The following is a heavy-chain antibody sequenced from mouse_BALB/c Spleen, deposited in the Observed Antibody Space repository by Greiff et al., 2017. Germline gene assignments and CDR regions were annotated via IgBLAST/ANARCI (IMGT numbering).Heavy chain of an antibody. Sequence: VQLQQSGPGLVKPSQSLSLTCTVTGYSITSDYAWNWIRQFPGNKLEWMGYISYSGSTSYNPSLKSRISITRDTSKNQFFLQLNSVTTEDTATYYCARGTVVDFYWYFDVWGAGTTVTVSS. D-gene: IGHD1-1*01. CDR2: ISYSGST. J-gene: IGHJ1*01. V-gene: IGHV3-2*02. CDR1: GYSITSDYA. CDR3: ARGTVVDFYWYFDV.